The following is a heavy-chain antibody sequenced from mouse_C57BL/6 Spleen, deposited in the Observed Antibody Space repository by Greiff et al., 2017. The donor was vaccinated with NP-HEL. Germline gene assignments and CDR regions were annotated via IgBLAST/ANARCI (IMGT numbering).Heavy chain of an antibody. CDR3: ASHYDYDGSYWYFDV. D-gene: IGHD2-4*01. V-gene: IGHV2-2*01. CDR1: GFSLTSYG. J-gene: IGHJ1*03. Sequence: LQQSGPGLVQPSQSLSITCTVSGFSLTSYGVHWVRQSPGKGLEWLGVIWGGGSTDYNAAFISRLSISKDNSKSQVFFKMNSLQADDTAIYYCASHYDYDGSYWYFDVWGTGTTVTVSS. CDR2: IWGGGST.